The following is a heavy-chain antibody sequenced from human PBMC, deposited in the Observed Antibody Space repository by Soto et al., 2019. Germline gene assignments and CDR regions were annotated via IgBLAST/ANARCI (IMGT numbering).Heavy chain of an antibody. CDR3: ARGVAAAGHPIFDY. D-gene: IGHD6-13*01. CDR2: IIPIFGTA. V-gene: IGHV1-69*12. Sequence: QVQLVQSGAEVKKPGSSVKVSCKASGGTFSSYAISWVRQAPGQGLEWMGGIIPIFGTANYAQKFQGRVTITAHQSASTAYLEVSSLRSEDTAEYYCARGVAAAGHPIFDYWGQGTLVTVSS. J-gene: IGHJ4*02. CDR1: GGTFSSYA.